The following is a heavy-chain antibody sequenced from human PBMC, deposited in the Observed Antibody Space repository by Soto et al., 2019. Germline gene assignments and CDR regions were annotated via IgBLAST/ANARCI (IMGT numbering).Heavy chain of an antibody. Sequence: PWGSLRLSCAASGFTFSSYGMHWVRQAPGKGLEWVAVIWYDGSNKYYADSVKGRFTISRDNSKNTLYLQMNSLRAEDTAVYYCANSKGFGSYLDYYYYGIDVRAQRTTDTGSS. V-gene: IGHV3-33*06. CDR2: IWYDGSNK. CDR3: ANSKGFGSYLDYYYYGIDV. J-gene: IGHJ6*02. CDR1: GFTFSSYG. D-gene: IGHD1-26*01.